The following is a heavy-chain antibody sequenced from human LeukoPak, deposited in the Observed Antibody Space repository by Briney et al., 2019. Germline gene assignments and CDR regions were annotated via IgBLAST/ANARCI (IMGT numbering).Heavy chain of an antibody. CDR3: ARLGSVGYYNYQYMDI. D-gene: IGHD3-10*01. V-gene: IGHV4-34*01. CDR1: GGSFSGYY. CDR2: INDIGST. J-gene: IGHJ6*03. Sequence: SETLSLTCAVYGGSFSGYYWSWIRQPPGKGLEWIGEINDIGSTNYDPSLRSRVTISVDTSKNQFSLSLTSATAADTAVYFCARLGSVGYYNYQYMDIWGNGTTVTVSS.